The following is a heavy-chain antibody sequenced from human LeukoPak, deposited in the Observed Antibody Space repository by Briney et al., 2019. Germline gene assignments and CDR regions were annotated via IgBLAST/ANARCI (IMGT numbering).Heavy chain of an antibody. CDR3: ARVTQNWGWLLYFDY. V-gene: IGHV4-59*01. CDR2: IYYSGST. D-gene: IGHD7-27*01. Sequence: SETLSLTCTVSGDSISSYYCSWIRQPPGKGLEWIGYIYYSGSTSYNPSLKSRVTISVDTSKNQFSLKLSSVTAADTAVYYCARVTQNWGWLLYFDYWGQGTLVTVSS. CDR1: GDSISSYY. J-gene: IGHJ4*02.